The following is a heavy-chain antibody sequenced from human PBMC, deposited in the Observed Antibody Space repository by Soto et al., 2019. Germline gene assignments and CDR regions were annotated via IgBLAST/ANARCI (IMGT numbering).Heavy chain of an antibody. V-gene: IGHV3-33*01. CDR1: GFTFSSYG. Sequence: GGSLRLSCAASGFTFSSYGMHWVRQAPGKGLEWVAVIWYDGSNKYYADSVKGRFTISRDNPKNTLYLQMNSLRAEDTAVYYCARGERIAAVRESYYYYYMDVWGKGTTVTVSS. D-gene: IGHD6-13*01. CDR3: ARGERIAAVRESYYYYYMDV. J-gene: IGHJ6*03. CDR2: IWYDGSNK.